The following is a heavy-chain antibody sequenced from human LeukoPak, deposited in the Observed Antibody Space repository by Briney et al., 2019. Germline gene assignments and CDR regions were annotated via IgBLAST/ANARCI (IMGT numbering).Heavy chain of an antibody. Sequence: ASVKVSCKASGYTFDTYDINWVRQATGQGLEWMGWMNPNSGNTGYAQKFQGRVTITRNTSISTAYMELSSLRSEDTAVYFCARAHCTSTNCKALYWYFDLWGRGTLVTVSS. V-gene: IGHV1-8*03. CDR2: MNPNSGNT. CDR3: ARAHCTSTNCKALYWYFDL. CDR1: GYTFDTYD. D-gene: IGHD2-2*01. J-gene: IGHJ2*01.